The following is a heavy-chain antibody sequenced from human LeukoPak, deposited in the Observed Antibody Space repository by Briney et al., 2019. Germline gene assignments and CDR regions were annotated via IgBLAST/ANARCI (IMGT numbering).Heavy chain of an antibody. V-gene: IGHV3-23*01. CDR2: INGGGNTT. CDR3: TKELHVAVAVADYYFYMDV. J-gene: IGHJ6*03. D-gene: IGHD6-19*01. CDR1: GFAFSSFA. Sequence: GGSLRLSCAASGFAFSSFAMGWVRQSPGKGLEWLSTINGGGNTTFYADSVKGRFTISRDNSKNTLYLHIDSLRPDDTAIYYCTKELHVAVAVADYYFYMDVWGRGTAVTVSS.